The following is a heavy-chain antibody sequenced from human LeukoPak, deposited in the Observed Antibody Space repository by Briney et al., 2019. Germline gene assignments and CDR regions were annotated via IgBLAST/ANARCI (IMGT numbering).Heavy chain of an antibody. J-gene: IGHJ4*02. Sequence: ASVKVSCKASGYTFTSYGISWVRQAPGQGLEWMGWISAYNGNTNYAQKLQGRVTMTTDTSTSTAYMELRSLRSDDTAVYYCARDGLSEYYYDSSGYYSQDDYWGQGTLITVSS. CDR3: ARDGLSEYYYDSSGYYSQDDY. V-gene: IGHV1-18*01. CDR1: GYTFTSYG. D-gene: IGHD3-22*01. CDR2: ISAYNGNT.